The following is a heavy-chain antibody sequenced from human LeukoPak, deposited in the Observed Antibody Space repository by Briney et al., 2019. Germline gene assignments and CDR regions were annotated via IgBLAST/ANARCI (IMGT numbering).Heavy chain of an antibody. CDR3: ARDHPYYYDSSGYFDY. Sequence: SATLSLTCAVSGGSISSYYWSWIRQPPGKGLEWIGYIYYSGSTNYNPSLKSRVTISVDTSKNQFSLKLSSVTAADTAVYYCARDHPYYYDSSGYFDYWGQGTLVTVSS. D-gene: IGHD3-22*01. V-gene: IGHV4-59*01. CDR1: GGSISSYY. J-gene: IGHJ4*02. CDR2: IYYSGST.